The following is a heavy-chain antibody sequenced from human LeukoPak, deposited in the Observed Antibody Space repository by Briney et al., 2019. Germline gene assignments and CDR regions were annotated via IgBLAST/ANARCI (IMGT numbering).Heavy chain of an antibody. J-gene: IGHJ5*02. CDR2: IFTSRDA. D-gene: IGHD3-9*01. Sequence: SETLSLTCTVSGASISTSYWSWIRKPAGKGREWIWRIFTSRDAIYNPSLKSRVIMSVDTSKHQFSLKLSSVTAADTAVYYCASSPKLRYFDWGMVENWFDPWGQGTLVTVSS. CDR3: ASSPKLRYFDWGMVENWFDP. CDR1: GASISTSY. V-gene: IGHV4-4*07.